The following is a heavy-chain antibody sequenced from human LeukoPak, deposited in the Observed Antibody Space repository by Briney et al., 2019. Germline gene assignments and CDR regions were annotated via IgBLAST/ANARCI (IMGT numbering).Heavy chain of an antibody. CDR3: ARGRTRQSFDY. CDR1: GDSISSSNW. Sequence: SETLSLTCAVSGDSISSSNWWSWVRQPPGEGLEWIGEIYHSGSTNYNPSLKSRVTISVDTSKNQFSLKLSSVTAADTAVYYCARGRTRQSFDYWGQGTLVTVSS. D-gene: IGHD1-1*01. J-gene: IGHJ4*02. CDR2: IYHSGST. V-gene: IGHV4-4*02.